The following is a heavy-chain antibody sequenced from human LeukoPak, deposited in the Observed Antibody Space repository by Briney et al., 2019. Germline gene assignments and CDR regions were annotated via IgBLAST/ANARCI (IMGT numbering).Heavy chain of an antibody. CDR3: ARQEVVGATGGEY. D-gene: IGHD1-26*01. Sequence: PSDTLSLTCTVSGGSISSSSYYWGWIRQPPGKGLEWIGSIYYSGSNYYNPALKSRVTISVDASKNQFALKLSSVTAADTAVYYCARQEVVGATGGEYWGQGTLVTVSS. CDR2: IYYSGSN. V-gene: IGHV4-39*01. J-gene: IGHJ4*02. CDR1: GGSISSSSYY.